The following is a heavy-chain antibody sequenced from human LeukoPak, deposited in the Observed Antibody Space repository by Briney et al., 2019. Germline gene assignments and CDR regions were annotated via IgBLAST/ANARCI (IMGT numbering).Heavy chain of an antibody. V-gene: IGHV3-7*01. CDR3: ARAMVRGVKIFDY. CDR1: GFTFSSYW. Sequence: GGSLRLSCAASGFTFSSYWMSWVRQAPGKGLEWVANIKQDGSEKYFVDSVKGRFTISRDNAKNSLYLQMNSLRAEDTAVYYCARAMVRGVKIFDYWGRGTLVTVSS. J-gene: IGHJ4*02. CDR2: IKQDGSEK. D-gene: IGHD3-10*01.